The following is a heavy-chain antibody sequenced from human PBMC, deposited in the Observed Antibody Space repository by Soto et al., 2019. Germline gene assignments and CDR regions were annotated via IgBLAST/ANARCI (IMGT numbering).Heavy chain of an antibody. V-gene: IGHV3-64*01. CDR1: GFTFSSYD. D-gene: IGHD1-7*01. CDR2: ISSNGGTT. CDR3: VRRVSGNYDY. Sequence: EVLLAESGGGMVQPGGSLRLSCVASGFTFSSYDMHWVRQAPGKGLEYVSSISSNGGTTYYGNSVKGRFTISRDNSKNTLYLQMDSLRAEDMSVYYCVRRVSGNYDYWGQGTLVTVSS. J-gene: IGHJ4*02.